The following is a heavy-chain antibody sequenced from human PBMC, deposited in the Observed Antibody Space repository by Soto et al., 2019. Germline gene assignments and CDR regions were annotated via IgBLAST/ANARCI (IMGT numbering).Heavy chain of an antibody. CDR1: GYTFTSYA. J-gene: IGHJ6*02. CDR2: INAGNGNT. V-gene: IGHV1-3*01. CDR3: ARVLPSKTYYYYGMDV. Sequence: ASVKVSCEASGYTFTSYAMHWVRQAPGQRLEWMGWINAGNGNTKYSQKFQGRVTITRDTSASTAYMELSSLRSEDTAVYYCARVLPSKTYYYYGMDVWGQGTTVTVSS. D-gene: IGHD2-2*01.